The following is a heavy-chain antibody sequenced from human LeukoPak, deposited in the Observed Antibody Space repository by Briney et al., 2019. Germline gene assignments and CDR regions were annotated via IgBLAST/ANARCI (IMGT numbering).Heavy chain of an antibody. Sequence: ASVKVSCKASGYTFTSYGISWVRQAPGQGLEWMGWISAYNGNTNYAQKLQGRVTMTTDTSTSTAYMELRSLRSDDTAVYYCARDRRSGSYLGANDYWGQGTLVTVPS. CDR1: GYTFTSYG. D-gene: IGHD3-10*01. V-gene: IGHV1-18*01. J-gene: IGHJ4*02. CDR2: ISAYNGNT. CDR3: ARDRRSGSYLGANDY.